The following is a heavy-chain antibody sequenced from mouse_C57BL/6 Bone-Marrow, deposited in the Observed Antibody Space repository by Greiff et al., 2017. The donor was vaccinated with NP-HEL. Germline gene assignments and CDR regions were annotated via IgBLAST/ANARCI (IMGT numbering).Heavy chain of an antibody. D-gene: IGHD2-3*01. CDR3: ARPADGYPFAY. J-gene: IGHJ3*01. CDR1: GFTFSSYA. Sequence: EVQLVESGGGLVKPGGSLKLSCAASGFTFSSYAMSWVRQTPEKRLEWVATISDGGSYSYYPDNVKGRFTISRDNAKNNLYLQMSHLKSEDTAIYNCARPADGYPFAYWGQGTLVTVSA. V-gene: IGHV5-4*01. CDR2: ISDGGSYS.